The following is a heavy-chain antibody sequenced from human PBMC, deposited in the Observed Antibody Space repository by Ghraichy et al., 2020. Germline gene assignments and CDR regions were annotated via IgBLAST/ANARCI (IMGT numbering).Heavy chain of an antibody. Sequence: SETLSPTCDVSGGSVSTAGWCSWVRQPPGKGLEWIGEIFHGGIINYSPSLKSRVTISVDKSKDQFSLNLRSVTAADTAVYYCTRGINHAFDIWGQGTLVTVSS. CDR2: IFHGGII. CDR3: TRGINHAFDI. V-gene: IGHV4/OR15-8*01. J-gene: IGHJ3*02. D-gene: IGHD3-10*01. CDR1: GGSVSTAGW.